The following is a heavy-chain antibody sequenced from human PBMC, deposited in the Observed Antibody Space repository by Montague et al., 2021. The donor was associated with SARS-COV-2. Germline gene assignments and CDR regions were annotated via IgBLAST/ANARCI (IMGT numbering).Heavy chain of an antibody. CDR2: ISSSSSYI. Sequence: SLRLSCAASGFTFSSYSMNWVRQAPGKGLEWASSISSSSSYIYYADSVKGRFTISRDNAKNSLYLQMNSLRAEDTAVYYCAINLVIPVATTYYFDYWGQGTLVTVSS. J-gene: IGHJ4*02. CDR1: GFTFSSYS. V-gene: IGHV3-21*01. D-gene: IGHD5-12*01. CDR3: AINLVIPVATTYYFDY.